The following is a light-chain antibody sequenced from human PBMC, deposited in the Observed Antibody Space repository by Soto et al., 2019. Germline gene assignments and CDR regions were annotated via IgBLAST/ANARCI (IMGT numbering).Light chain of an antibody. CDR2: DAS. Sequence: DIQMTQSPSTLPASVGDGVTITCRASQRISTWLAWYQQKPGNAPKLLISDASSLETGVPSRLSGSGSGTEFTLTINSMQPGDFATYYCQQYKSYWTFGQGTKVDI. V-gene: IGKV1-5*01. CDR1: QRISTW. CDR3: QQYKSYWT. J-gene: IGKJ1*01.